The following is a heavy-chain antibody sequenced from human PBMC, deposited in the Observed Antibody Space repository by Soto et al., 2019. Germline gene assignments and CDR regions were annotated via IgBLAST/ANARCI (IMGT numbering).Heavy chain of an antibody. J-gene: IGHJ5*02. V-gene: IGHV3-21*01. CDR2: ISSSSSYI. CDR3: ASASGGLVAPT. Sequence: EVQLVESGGGLVKPGGSLRLSCAASGFTFSSYSMNWVRQAPGKGLEWVSSISSSSSYIYYADSVKGRFTISRDNAKNSLYLQMNSVRAEDTAVYYCASASGGLVAPTWGQGTLVTVSS. CDR1: GFTFSSYS. D-gene: IGHD2-15*01.